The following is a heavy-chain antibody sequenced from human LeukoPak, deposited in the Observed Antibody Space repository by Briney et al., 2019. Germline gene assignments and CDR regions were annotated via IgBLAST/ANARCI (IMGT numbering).Heavy chain of an antibody. J-gene: IGHJ4*02. CDR1: GFTFSSYE. CDR2: ISSSSSYI. V-gene: IGHV3-21*01. D-gene: IGHD1-1*01. Sequence: GGSLRLSCAASGFTFSSYEMNWVRQAPGKGLEWVSSISSSSSYIYYADSVKGRFTISRDNARNSLYLQMNSLRAEDTAVYYCARDTTLHGYWGQGTLVTVSS. CDR3: ARDTTLHGY.